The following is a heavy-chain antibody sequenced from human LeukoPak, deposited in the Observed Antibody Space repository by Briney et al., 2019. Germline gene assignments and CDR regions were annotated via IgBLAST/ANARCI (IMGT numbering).Heavy chain of an antibody. V-gene: IGHV4-4*02. CDR1: GVSISNNNW. Sequence: SETLSLTCAVSGVSISNNNWWNWVRQPPGKGLEWIGEIYHSGSTNYNPSLKSRATISVDKSKNQFSLKLNSVTAADTAVYYCARGLGTAAGTNSWGQGTLVTVSS. CDR2: IYHSGST. CDR3: ARGLGTAAGTNS. D-gene: IGHD6-13*01. J-gene: IGHJ4*02.